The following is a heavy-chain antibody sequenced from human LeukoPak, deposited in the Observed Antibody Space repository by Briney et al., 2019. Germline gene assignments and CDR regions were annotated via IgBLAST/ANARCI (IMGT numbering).Heavy chain of an antibody. Sequence: GGSLRLSCAVSGFTFSDYYMNWIRQAPGKGLEWVSYISYSGSTIDYADSVKGRFTISRDNAKNSLFLQMNNLRAEDTAVYYCARTYNWNYGYWGQGTLVTVSS. J-gene: IGHJ4*02. CDR2: ISYSGSTI. CDR3: ARTYNWNYGY. V-gene: IGHV3-11*01. CDR1: GFTFSDYY. D-gene: IGHD1-7*01.